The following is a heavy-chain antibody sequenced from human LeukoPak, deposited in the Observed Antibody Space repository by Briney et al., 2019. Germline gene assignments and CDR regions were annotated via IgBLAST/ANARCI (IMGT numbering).Heavy chain of an antibody. V-gene: IGHV3-21*01. CDR2: ISAYNNYI. CDR3: AGGISEGHPITSIDY. CDR1: GFTFSSYA. Sequence: GGSLTLSCAASGFTFSSYAMSWVRQARGKGLEWVSSISAYNNYIYYSDSVKGRFTVSRDNTKKSLYPQMNSLRAEDTAVYFCAGGISEGHPITSIDYWGQGTLVSVSS. J-gene: IGHJ4*02. D-gene: IGHD3-16*01.